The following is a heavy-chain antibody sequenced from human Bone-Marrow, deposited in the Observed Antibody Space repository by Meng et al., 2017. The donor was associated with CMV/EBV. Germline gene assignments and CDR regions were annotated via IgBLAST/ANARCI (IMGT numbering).Heavy chain of an antibody. J-gene: IGHJ3*02. D-gene: IGHD3-16*01. CDR2: IRYDGSNK. CDR3: AKDVYLTWGFDI. Sequence: GESLKISCAASGFTFSSYGMHWVRQAPGKGLEWVAFIRYDGSNKYYADSVKGRFTISRDNSKNTLYLQMNSLRAEDTAVYYCAKDVYLTWGFDIWGQGTRVT. CDR1: GFTFSSYG. V-gene: IGHV3-30*02.